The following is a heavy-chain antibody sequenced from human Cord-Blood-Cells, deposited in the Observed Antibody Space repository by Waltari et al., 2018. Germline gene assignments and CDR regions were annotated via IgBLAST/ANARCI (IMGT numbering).Heavy chain of an antibody. V-gene: IGHV4-34*01. CDR2: INHSGST. CDR3: ARDLLPGYSSSWNWFDP. D-gene: IGHD6-13*01. J-gene: IGHJ5*02. Sequence: QVQLQQWGAGLLKPSETLSLTCAVYGGSFSGYYWSWIRQPPGKGLEWIGEINHSGSTNYNPSLKSRVTISVDTSKNQFSLKLSSVTAADTAVYYCARDLLPGYSSSWNWFDPWGQGTLVTVSS. CDR1: GGSFSGYY.